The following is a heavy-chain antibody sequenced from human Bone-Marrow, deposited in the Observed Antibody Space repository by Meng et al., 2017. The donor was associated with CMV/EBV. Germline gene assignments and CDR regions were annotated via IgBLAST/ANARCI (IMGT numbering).Heavy chain of an antibody. CDR1: GSTLSSYA. CDR3: AKDMGDCSSTSCPAPPLYYYGMDV. V-gene: IGHV3-23*03. Sequence: GGSLRLSCAASGSTLSSYAMSWVRQAPGTGLEWVSVIYSGGSSTSYADSVKGRFTLSRDNSKNTLYLQMNSLRAEDTAVYYCAKDMGDCSSTSCPAPPLYYYGMDVWGQGTTVTVSS. J-gene: IGHJ6*02. CDR2: IYSGGSST. D-gene: IGHD2-2*01.